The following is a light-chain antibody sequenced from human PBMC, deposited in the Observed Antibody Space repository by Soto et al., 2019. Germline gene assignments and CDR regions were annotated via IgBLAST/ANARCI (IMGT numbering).Light chain of an antibody. Sequence: QSALTQPASVSGSPGQSITLSCTGTSNDVGTYNLVSWYQQYPGKAPKLIIFEGFKRPSGVSNRFSGSKSGNTASLTISGLQAEDEADYYCSSYAGSTTYVFGSGTKVTVL. CDR1: SNDVGTYNL. CDR3: SSYAGSTTYV. CDR2: EGF. V-gene: IGLV2-23*01. J-gene: IGLJ1*01.